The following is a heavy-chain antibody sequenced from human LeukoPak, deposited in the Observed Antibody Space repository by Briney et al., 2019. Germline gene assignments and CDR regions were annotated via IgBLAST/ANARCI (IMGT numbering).Heavy chain of an antibody. J-gene: IGHJ4*02. Sequence: PGGSLRLSCAPSGFTFINYYMSWVRQAPGKGLEWVLYISGSGSTIYYADSVKGRFTFSRDKAKTPWYLQLNILRAEDTAMYYCARGATSVTGSIYYLDYWGQGTLVTVSS. V-gene: IGHV3-11*01. CDR2: ISGSGSTI. CDR3: ARGATSVTGSIYYLDY. D-gene: IGHD3-9*01. CDR1: GFTFINYY.